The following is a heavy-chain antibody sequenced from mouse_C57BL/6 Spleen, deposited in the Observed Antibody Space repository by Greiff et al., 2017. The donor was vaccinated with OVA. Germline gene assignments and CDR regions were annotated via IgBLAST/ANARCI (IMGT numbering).Heavy chain of an antibody. CDR1: GYSITSGYY. CDR3: ARGLYWYFDV. Sequence: EVQLQESGPGLVKPSQSLSLTCSVTGYSITSGYYWNWIRQFPGNKREWMGYISYDGSNNYNPSLKNRISITRAKSKTQFFLKLNSVTTEDTATYYCARGLYWYFDVWGTGTTVTVSS. D-gene: IGHD3-1*01. V-gene: IGHV3-6*01. J-gene: IGHJ1*03. CDR2: ISYDGSN.